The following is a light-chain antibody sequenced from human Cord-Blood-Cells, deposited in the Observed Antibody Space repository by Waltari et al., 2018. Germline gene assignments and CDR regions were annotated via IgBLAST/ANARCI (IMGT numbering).Light chain of an antibody. V-gene: IGKV3-20*01. J-gene: IGKJ3*01. CDR3: QQYGSSPPLT. CDR1: QSVSSSY. CDR2: GAS. Sequence: EIVLTQSPGNLSLSPGERATLSCRASQSVSSSYLAWYQQKPGQAPRLLIYGASSRATGIPDRFSGSGSGTDFTLTISRLEPEDFAVYYCQQYGSSPPLTFGPGTKVDIK.